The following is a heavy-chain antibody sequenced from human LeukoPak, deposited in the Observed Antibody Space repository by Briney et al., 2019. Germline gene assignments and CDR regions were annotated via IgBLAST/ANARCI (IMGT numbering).Heavy chain of an antibody. CDR1: GYTFTGYY. CDR2: INPNSGGT. CDR3: ATDTITTALDP. V-gene: IGHV1-2*02. J-gene: IGHJ5*02. Sequence: GASVKVSCKASGYTFTGYYMHWVRQAPGQGLDWMGWINPNSGGTNYGQKFQGRVTMTWETSISTAYMERSWLRPDDTAVYCCATDTITTALDPWGQGTLVTVSS. D-gene: IGHD1-14*01.